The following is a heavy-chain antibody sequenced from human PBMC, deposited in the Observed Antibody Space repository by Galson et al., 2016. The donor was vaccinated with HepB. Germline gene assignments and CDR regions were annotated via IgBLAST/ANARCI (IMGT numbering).Heavy chain of an antibody. CDR3: AREMAIAAAATFDY. CDR2: IWYDGSNK. D-gene: IGHD6-13*01. J-gene: IGHJ4*02. CDR1: GFTFSSYG. V-gene: IGHV3-33*01. Sequence: SLRLSCAASGFTFSSYGMHWVRQAPGKGLEWVAVIWYDGSNKYYADYVKGRITISRDNSKNTLFLQMISLRAEDTAVYYCAREMAIAAAATFDYWGQGTLVTVSS.